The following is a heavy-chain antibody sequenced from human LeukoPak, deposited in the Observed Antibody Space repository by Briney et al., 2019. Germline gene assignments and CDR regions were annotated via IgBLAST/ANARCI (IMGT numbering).Heavy chain of an antibody. CDR2: MNPNSGNT. CDR1: GYTFTSYD. D-gene: IGHD2-2*01. J-gene: IGHJ6*02. V-gene: IGHV1-8*01. CDR3: ASYKGYCSSTSCYGHYYYYGMDV. Sequence: ASVKVSCKASGYTFTSYDINWVRQATGQGLEWMGWMNPNSGNTGYAQKFQGRVTMTRNTSISTAYMELSSLRSEDTAVYYCASYKGYCSSTSCYGHYYYYGMDVWGQGTTVTVSS.